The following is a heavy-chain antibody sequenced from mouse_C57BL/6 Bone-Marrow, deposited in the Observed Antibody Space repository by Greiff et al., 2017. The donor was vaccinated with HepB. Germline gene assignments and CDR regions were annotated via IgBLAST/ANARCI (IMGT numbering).Heavy chain of an antibody. J-gene: IGHJ3*01. V-gene: IGHV3-6*01. D-gene: IGHD1-1*01. Sequence: EVKLMESGPGLVKPSQSLSLTCSVTGYSITSGYYWNWIRQFPGNKLEWMGYISYDGSNNYNPSLKNRISITRDTSKNQFFLKLNSVTTEDTATYYCAREDGSRRAWFAYWGQGTLVTVSA. CDR1: GYSITSGYY. CDR3: AREDGSRRAWFAY. CDR2: ISYDGSN.